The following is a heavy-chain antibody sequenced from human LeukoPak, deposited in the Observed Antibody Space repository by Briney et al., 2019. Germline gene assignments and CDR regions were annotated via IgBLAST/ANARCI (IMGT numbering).Heavy chain of an antibody. V-gene: IGHV3-30-3*01. J-gene: IGHJ4*02. CDR3: ARDWGRRYSSGWYGDFDY. Sequence: GRSLRLSCAAPGFTLSNYAMHWVRQAPGKGLEWVAVISYDGSDKYYADSVKGRFTISRDNSKNTLYLQMNSLRPEDTAVYYCARDWGRRYSSGWYGDFDYWGQGTLVTVSS. CDR1: GFTLSNYA. CDR2: ISYDGSDK. D-gene: IGHD6-19*01.